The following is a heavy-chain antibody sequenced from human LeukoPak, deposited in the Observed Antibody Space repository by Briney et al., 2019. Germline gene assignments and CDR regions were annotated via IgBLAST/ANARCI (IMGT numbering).Heavy chain of an antibody. V-gene: IGHV3-23*01. CDR3: ARGSKTAGTIYSFDY. D-gene: IGHD6-13*01. J-gene: IGHJ4*02. CDR2: ISVSVDST. CDR1: GFTFSSYG. Sequence: GGSLRPSCAASGFTFSSYGMSWVRQAPGKGLEWVSGISVSVDSTYYADSVKGRFTISRDNSKNTVYLQMNSLRAEDTAVYYCARGSKTAGTIYSFDYWGQGTLVTVSS.